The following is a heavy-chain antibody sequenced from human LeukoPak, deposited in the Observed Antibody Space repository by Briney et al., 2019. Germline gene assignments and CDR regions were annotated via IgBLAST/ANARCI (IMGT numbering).Heavy chain of an antibody. CDR1: GGSFREYY. Sequence: SETLSLTCGVSGGSFREYYWSWVRQPPGKGLEWIGEINHTGNTNYNPSLKSRVTISVDTSKKQISLKVNSVTAADTAVYFCAREIATRPFYFYYYMDVWGKGTRVTVSS. CDR2: INHTGNT. V-gene: IGHV4-34*01. CDR3: AREIATRPFYFYYYMDV. J-gene: IGHJ6*03. D-gene: IGHD6-6*01.